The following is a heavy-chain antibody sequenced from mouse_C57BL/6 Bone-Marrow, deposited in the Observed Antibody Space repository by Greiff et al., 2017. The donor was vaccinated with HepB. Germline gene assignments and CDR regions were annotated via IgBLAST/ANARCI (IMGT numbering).Heavy chain of an antibody. CDR2: ISGGGGNT. V-gene: IGHV5-9*01. D-gene: IGHD1-1*01. J-gene: IGHJ2*01. Sequence: DVMLVESGGGLVKPGGSLKLSCAASGFTFSSYTMSWVRQTPEKRLEWVATISGGGGNTYYPDSVKGRFTISRDNAKNTLYLQMSSLRSEDTALYYCARQRGSTVVDYWGQGTTLTVSS. CDR3: ARQRGSTVVDY. CDR1: GFTFSSYT.